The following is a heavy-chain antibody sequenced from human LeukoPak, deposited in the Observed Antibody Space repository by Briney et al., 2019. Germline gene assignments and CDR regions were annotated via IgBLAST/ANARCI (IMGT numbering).Heavy chain of an antibody. CDR2: IYTSGST. J-gene: IGHJ5*02. CDR1: GGSISSNY. CDR3: ARDKGRFDRAFDP. Sequence: SETLSLTCTVSGGSISSNYWGWIRQPAGKGLEWIGRIYTSGSTNYNPSLKSRVTMSVDTSKNQFSLKLSSVTAADTAVYYCARDKGRFDRAFDPWGQGTLVTVSS. V-gene: IGHV4-4*07. D-gene: IGHD3-9*01.